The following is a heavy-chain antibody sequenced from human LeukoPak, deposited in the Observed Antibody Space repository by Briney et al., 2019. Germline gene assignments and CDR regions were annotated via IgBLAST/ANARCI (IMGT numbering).Heavy chain of an antibody. D-gene: IGHD3-22*01. V-gene: IGHV4-34*01. CDR3: ARHSGYYDIYYYYYMDV. CDR1: GGSFSGYY. J-gene: IGHJ6*03. Sequence: KPSKTLSLTCAVYGGSFSGYYWSWIRQPPGKGLEWIGEINHSGSTNYNPSLKSRVTISVDTSKNQFSLKLSSVTAADTAVYYCARHSGYYDIYYYYYMDVWGKGTTVTISS. CDR2: INHSGST.